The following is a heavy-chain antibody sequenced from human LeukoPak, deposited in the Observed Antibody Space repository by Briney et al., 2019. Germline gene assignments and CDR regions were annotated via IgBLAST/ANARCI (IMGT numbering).Heavy chain of an antibody. CDR1: GFTFSRYA. Sequence: PGGSLRLSCGASGFTFSRYAMSWVRQAPGKGLEWVSAISGSGGSTYYADSVKGRFTISRDNSKNTLYLQMNSLRAEDTAVYYCAKLGYSSSSEADYWGQGTLVTVSS. CDR2: ISGSGGST. J-gene: IGHJ4*02. V-gene: IGHV3-23*01. CDR3: AKLGYSSSSEADY. D-gene: IGHD6-6*01.